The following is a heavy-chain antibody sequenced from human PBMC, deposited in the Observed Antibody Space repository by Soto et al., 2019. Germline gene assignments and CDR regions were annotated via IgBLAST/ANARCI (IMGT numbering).Heavy chain of an antibody. CDR1: GFTLNSYW. D-gene: IGHD7-27*01. Sequence: GGSLRLSCAASGFTLNSYWMSWLRQAPAKGLEWVANIKPDGSEKYYVDSVKGRFTVSRDNAKLYLQMNSLRAEDTAVYYCARHLTGFYFDQWGQGSLVTVSS. CDR3: ARHLTGFYFDQ. J-gene: IGHJ4*02. CDR2: IKPDGSEK. V-gene: IGHV3-7*05.